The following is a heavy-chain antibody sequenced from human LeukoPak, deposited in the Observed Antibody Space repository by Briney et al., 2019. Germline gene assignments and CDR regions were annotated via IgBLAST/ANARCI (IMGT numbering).Heavy chain of an antibody. J-gene: IGHJ5*02. D-gene: IGHD3-10*01. V-gene: IGHV3-21*01. CDR1: GFTFSSYN. CDR3: ARLTRLWFGDNWFDP. Sequence: GGSLRLSCAASGFTFSSYNMNWVRQAPGKGLEWVSSISSSSSYIYYADSVKGRFTISRDNAKNSLYLQMNSLRAEDTAVYYCARLTRLWFGDNWFDPWGQGTLVTVSS. CDR2: ISSSSSYI.